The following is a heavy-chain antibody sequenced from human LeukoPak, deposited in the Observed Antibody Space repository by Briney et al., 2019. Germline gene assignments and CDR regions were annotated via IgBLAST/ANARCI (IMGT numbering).Heavy chain of an antibody. D-gene: IGHD5-18*01. CDR2: ITYNSGTI. J-gene: IGHJ4*02. CDR3: ARGSGYSYADDY. V-gene: IGHV3-48*02. Sequence: GGSLRLSCAASGFTFRSYAMQWVRQAPGKGLEWVSYITYNSGTIFYADSVKGRFTISRDNAKDSLYLQMSSLRDEDTAVYYCARGSGYSYADDYWGQGTRVTVSS. CDR1: GFTFRSYA.